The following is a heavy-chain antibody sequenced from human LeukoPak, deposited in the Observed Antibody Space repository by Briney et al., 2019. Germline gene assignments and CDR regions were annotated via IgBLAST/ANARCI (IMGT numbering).Heavy chain of an antibody. D-gene: IGHD3-22*01. Sequence: GGSLRLACAASGFTFSSYAMSSVHHAPGKWLEWVSAISGGGGSTYYTDSVKGRFTISRDNSKNTLYLQMNSLRAEDTAVYYCAKHLRPSTIVVPPDAFDIWGQGTMVTVSS. CDR2: ISGGGGST. CDR3: AKHLRPSTIVVPPDAFDI. V-gene: IGHV3-23*01. J-gene: IGHJ3*02. CDR1: GFTFSSYA.